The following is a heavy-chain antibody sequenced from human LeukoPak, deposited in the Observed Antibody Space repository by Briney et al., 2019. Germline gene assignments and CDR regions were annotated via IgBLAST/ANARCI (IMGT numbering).Heavy chain of an antibody. Sequence: PSETLSLTCAVSGGSISSSSYYWGWVRQPPGKGLEWIGTINYSGNTYYNPSLKSRVTISVDTSKSQFSLKLSSVTAADTAVYYCARRRYYDYVWGSYRGYYFDYWGQGTLVTVSS. D-gene: IGHD3-16*02. CDR1: GGSISSSSYY. V-gene: IGHV4-39*01. J-gene: IGHJ4*02. CDR3: ARRRYYDYVWGSYRGYYFDY. CDR2: INYSGNT.